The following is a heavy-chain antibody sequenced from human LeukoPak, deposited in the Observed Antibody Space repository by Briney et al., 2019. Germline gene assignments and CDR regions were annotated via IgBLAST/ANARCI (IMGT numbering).Heavy chain of an antibody. J-gene: IGHJ5*02. Sequence: SETLSLTCTVSGGSISSYYWSWIRQPPGKGLEWIGEINHSGSTNYNPSLKSRVTISVDTSKNQFSLKLSSVTAADTAVYSCARHGLSIAAPGRWFDPWGQGTLVTVSS. CDR2: INHSGST. CDR3: ARHGLSIAAPGRWFDP. V-gene: IGHV4-34*01. CDR1: GGSISSYY. D-gene: IGHD6-6*01.